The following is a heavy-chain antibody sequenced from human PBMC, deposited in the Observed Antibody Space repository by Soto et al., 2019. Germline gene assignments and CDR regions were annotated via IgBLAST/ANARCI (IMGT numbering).Heavy chain of an antibody. CDR3: ESDVGFADFPVV. D-gene: IGHD1-26*01. CDR1: GGTFGNYI. V-gene: IGHV1-69*01. CDR2: IMPILGTT. J-gene: IGHJ6*02. Sequence: QVLLLQSGAEVKKPGSSVKVSCKASGGTFGNYIISWVRQAPGQGLGLMGGIMPILGTTYYVQKFQGRGTISADESTPSVCLELNSLRSDHTALYVCESDVGFADFPVVWGQGTTFAFSS.